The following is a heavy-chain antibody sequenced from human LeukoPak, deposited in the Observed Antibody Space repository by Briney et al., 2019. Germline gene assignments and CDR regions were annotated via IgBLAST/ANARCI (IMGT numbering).Heavy chain of an antibody. D-gene: IGHD4-23*01. CDR3: ARDRWLDF. J-gene: IGHJ4*02. CDR2: IYFSGNT. CDR1: GGSISSSSYY. Sequence: PSETLSLTCTVSGGSISSSSYYWAWLRQPPGKGLEWIGNIYFSGNTYYNPSLQSRVTMSVDTSKNQFSLKLSSVTAADTAVYYCARDRWLDFWGQGTLVTVSS. V-gene: IGHV4-39*07.